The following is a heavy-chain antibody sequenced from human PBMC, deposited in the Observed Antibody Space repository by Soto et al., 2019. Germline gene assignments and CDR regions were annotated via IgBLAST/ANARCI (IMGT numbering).Heavy chain of an antibody. Sequence: GGSLRLSCAASGFTFSSYGMHWVRQAPGKGLEWVAVISYDGSNKYYADSVKGRFTIPRDNSKNTLYLQMNSLRAEDTAEYYCARTHFYWLLESGAAFDIWGQGTMVTVSS. J-gene: IGHJ3*02. V-gene: IGHV3-30*03. D-gene: IGHD3-9*01. CDR1: GFTFSSYG. CDR2: ISYDGSNK. CDR3: ARTHFYWLLESGAAFDI.